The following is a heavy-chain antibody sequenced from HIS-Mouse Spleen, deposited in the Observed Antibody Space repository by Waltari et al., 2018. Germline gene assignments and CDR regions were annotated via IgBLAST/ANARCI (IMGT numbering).Heavy chain of an antibody. CDR3: AREIPYSSSWYDWYFDL. CDR2: IYYSGST. CDR1: GGSISSSSYY. D-gene: IGHD6-13*01. J-gene: IGHJ2*01. V-gene: IGHV4-39*07. Sequence: QLQLQESGPGLVKPSETLSLTCTVSGGSISSSSYYWGWIRPHPGKGLEWIGSIYYSGSTYYNPSLKSRVTISVDTSKNQFSLKLSSVTAADTAVYYCAREIPYSSSWYDWYFDLWGRGTLVTVSS.